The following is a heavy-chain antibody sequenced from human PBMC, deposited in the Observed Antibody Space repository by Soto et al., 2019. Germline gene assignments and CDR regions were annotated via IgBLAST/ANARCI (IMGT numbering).Heavy chain of an antibody. CDR3: ARRIVVVPAAISPYYYYGMDV. V-gene: IGHV5-10-1*01. CDR1: GYSFTSYW. CDR2: IDPSDSYT. Sequence: GESLKISCKGSGYSFTSYWISWVRQMPGKGLEWMGRIDPSDSYTNYSPSFQGHVTISADKSISTAYLQWSSLKASDTAMYYCARRIVVVPAAISPYYYYGMDVWGQGTTVTV. D-gene: IGHD2-2*01. J-gene: IGHJ6*02.